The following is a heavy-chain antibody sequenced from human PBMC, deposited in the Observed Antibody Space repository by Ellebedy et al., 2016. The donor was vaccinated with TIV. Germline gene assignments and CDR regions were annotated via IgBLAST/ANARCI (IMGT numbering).Heavy chain of an antibody. V-gene: IGHV3-23*01. D-gene: IGHD6-13*01. CDR3: AKDPGGIYSSSPGV. CDR1: GFSFSSYA. CDR2: ISGSGSRT. J-gene: IGHJ4*02. Sequence: GGSLRLSCAASGFSFSSYAMSWVRQAPGKGLEWVSGISGSGSRTYYADSVKGRFTISRDNSKNTLYLQMNSLRAEDTAVYYCAKDPGGIYSSSPGVWGQGTLVTVSS.